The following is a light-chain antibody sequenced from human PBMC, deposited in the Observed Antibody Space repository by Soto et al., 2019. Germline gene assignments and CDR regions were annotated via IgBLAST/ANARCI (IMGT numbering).Light chain of an antibody. CDR3: QQYGSSPHT. V-gene: IGKV3-20*01. Sequence: EIVLTQSPGTLSLSPGERATLSCRASQSISSNYLAWYQQKPGQAPRLLIYGASSRPTGIPDRFSGSGSGTDFPLTISRLEPEDFAVYYCQQYGSSPHTFGGGTKVEIK. CDR1: QSISSNY. J-gene: IGKJ4*01. CDR2: GAS.